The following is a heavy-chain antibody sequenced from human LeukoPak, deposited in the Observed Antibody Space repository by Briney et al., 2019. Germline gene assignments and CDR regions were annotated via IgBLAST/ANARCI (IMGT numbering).Heavy chain of an antibody. CDR3: ARIREYDYVWGTYRPFDY. V-gene: IGHV4-34*01. Sequence: SETLSLTCAVYGGSFRGYYWSWIRQPPGKGLEWIGEINFGGSINYTPSLKSRVTISVDTSKNQFSLKLSSVTAADTAMYYCARIREYDYVWGTYRPFDYWGQGTPVTVSS. CDR1: GGSFRGYY. D-gene: IGHD3-16*02. J-gene: IGHJ4*02. CDR2: INFGGSI.